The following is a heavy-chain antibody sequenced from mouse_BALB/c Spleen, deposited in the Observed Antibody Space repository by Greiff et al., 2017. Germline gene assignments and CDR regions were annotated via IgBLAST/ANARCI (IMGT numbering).Heavy chain of an antibody. D-gene: IGHD2-4*01. J-gene: IGHJ4*01. V-gene: IGHV1-7*01. CDR1: GYTFTSYW. Sequence: QVQLKQSGAELAKPGASVKMSCKASGYTFTSYWMHWVKQRPGQGLEWIGYINPSTGYTEYNQKFKDKATLTADKSSSTAYMQLSSLTSEDSAVYYCANPMITYAMDYWGQGTSVTVSS. CDR2: INPSTGYT. CDR3: ANPMITYAMDY.